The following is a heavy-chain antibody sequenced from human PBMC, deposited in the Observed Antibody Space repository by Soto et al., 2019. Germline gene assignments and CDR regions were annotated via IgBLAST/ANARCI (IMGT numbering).Heavy chain of an antibody. CDR1: SDSISRSSSY. V-gene: IGHV4-39*01. CDR2: IYYHRGKT. D-gene: IGHD3-10*01. J-gene: IGHJ4*02. CDR3: ERHDPGGPLDY. Sequence: PAETLSLTCTVSSDSISRSSSYWGWIRQPPGKRLACVGRIYYHRGKTFYNPSLKSRVTISVDTSRNHFSLKLSSLTAADTAEYYCERHDPGGPLDYWGQGTLVSVSS.